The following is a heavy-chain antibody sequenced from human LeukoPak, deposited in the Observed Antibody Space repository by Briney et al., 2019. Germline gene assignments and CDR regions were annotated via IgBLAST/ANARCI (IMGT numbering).Heavy chain of an antibody. Sequence: SETLSLTCTVSGGSISSSSYYWGWIRQPPGKGLEWVGSIYYSGSTYYNPSLKSRVSISVDTSKNQFSLKLSSVTAADTAVYYCARLPVAAAGTVWFDPWGQGTLVTVSS. CDR1: GGSISSSSYY. CDR2: IYYSGST. D-gene: IGHD6-13*01. CDR3: ARLPVAAAGTVWFDP. V-gene: IGHV4-39*01. J-gene: IGHJ5*02.